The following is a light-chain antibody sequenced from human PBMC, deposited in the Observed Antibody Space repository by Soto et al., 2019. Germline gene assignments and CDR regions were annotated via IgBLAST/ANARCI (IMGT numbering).Light chain of an antibody. Sequence: DIQMTQSPSTLSASVGDRVTITCRASQSIDSSLAWFPQKPGKAPRLLIYKASTLESGVPSRFSGSGSGTEFTLTISSVQSDDFATYYCQQYNNFWTFGQGTRVEIK. V-gene: IGKV1-5*03. CDR1: QSIDSS. CDR3: QQYNNFWT. J-gene: IGKJ1*01. CDR2: KAS.